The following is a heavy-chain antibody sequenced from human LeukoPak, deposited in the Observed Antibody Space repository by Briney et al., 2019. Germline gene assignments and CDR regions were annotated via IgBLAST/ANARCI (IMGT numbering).Heavy chain of an antibody. J-gene: IGHJ4*02. CDR2: INSDGSST. V-gene: IGHV3-74*01. Sequence: GGSLRLSCAASGFTFSSYWMHWVRQAPGKGLVWVSRINSDGSSTSYADSVKGRFTISRDNAKNTLYLQMNSLRAEDTAVYYCARVVVYCDILTGHLYYFDYWGQGTLVTVSS. D-gene: IGHD3-9*01. CDR3: ARVVVYCDILTGHLYYFDY. CDR1: GFTFSSYW.